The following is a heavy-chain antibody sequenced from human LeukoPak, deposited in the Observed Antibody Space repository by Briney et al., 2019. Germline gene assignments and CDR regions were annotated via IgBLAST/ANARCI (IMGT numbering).Heavy chain of an antibody. CDR2: ISGSGSST. CDR3: PHTRWLLRGFDY. V-gene: IGHV3-23*01. Sequence: HTGGSLRLSCAASGFTFSSYAMSWVRQAPGKGLEWVSVISGSGSSTYYADSVKGRFTISRDNSKNTLYLQMNSLRAEDTAVYHCPHTRWLLRGFDYWGQGTLVTVSS. D-gene: IGHD5-24*01. CDR1: GFTFSSYA. J-gene: IGHJ4*02.